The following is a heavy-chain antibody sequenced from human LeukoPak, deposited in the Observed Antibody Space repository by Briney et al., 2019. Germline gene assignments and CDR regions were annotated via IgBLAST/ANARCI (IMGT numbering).Heavy chain of an antibody. J-gene: IGHJ4*02. D-gene: IGHD6-19*01. CDR1: GVSVTSSAYY. CDR3: ARGTQGYSSGWYFRSYYFDY. CDR2: IYHSGTA. Sequence: PSETLSLTCTVSGVSVTSSAYYWGWVRQAPGKGLQWVGSIYHSGTAYYNPSLKRRPTMSVDTSRNQFSLRLTSVTAADTAVYYCARGTQGYSSGWYFRSYYFDYWGQGTLVTVSS. V-gene: IGHV4-39*01.